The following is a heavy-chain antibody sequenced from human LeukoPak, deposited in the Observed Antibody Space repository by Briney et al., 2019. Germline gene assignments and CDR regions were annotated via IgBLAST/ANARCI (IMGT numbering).Heavy chain of an antibody. CDR1: GGTFSSYA. CDR3: ARDPYYCDSSGYYYSDHYYYYGMDV. CDR2: IIPILGIA. Sequence: ASVKVSCKASGGTFSSYAISWVRQAPGQGLEWMGRIIPILGIANYAQKFQGRVTITADKSTSTAYMELSSLRSEDTAVYYCARDPYYCDSSGYYYSDHYYYYGMDVWGQGTTVTVSS. D-gene: IGHD3-22*01. J-gene: IGHJ6*02. V-gene: IGHV1-69*04.